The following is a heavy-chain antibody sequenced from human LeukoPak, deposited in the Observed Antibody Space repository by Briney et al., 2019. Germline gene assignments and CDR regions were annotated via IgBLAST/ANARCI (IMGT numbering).Heavy chain of an antibody. Sequence: SVTVSFKASGGTFSSYASSRVRHAPGQGLEWMEGIIPIFGTANYAQKFQGRVTITADDSTSTAYMQLSSLRSEDTAVYYCARAGQEWFGELGFDYWGQGTLVTVSS. CDR3: ARAGQEWFGELGFDY. J-gene: IGHJ4*02. D-gene: IGHD3-10*01. CDR2: IIPIFGTA. V-gene: IGHV1-69*01. CDR1: GGTFSSYA.